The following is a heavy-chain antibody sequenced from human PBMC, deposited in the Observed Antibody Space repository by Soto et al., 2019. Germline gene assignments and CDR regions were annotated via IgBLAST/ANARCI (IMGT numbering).Heavy chain of an antibody. V-gene: IGHV3-64*04. D-gene: IGHD2-15*01. CDR2: ISSNSSNL. CDR1: GFTFSHYA. Sequence: GGSLILSCSASGFTFSHYAMHWVRQAPGQRLEYVSAISSNSSNLYYVDSVKGRFSISRDNSNNTLYLQMNSLRADDTAVYYCARDMGGGSCSDYWGQGTLVTVSS. J-gene: IGHJ4*02. CDR3: ARDMGGGSCSDY.